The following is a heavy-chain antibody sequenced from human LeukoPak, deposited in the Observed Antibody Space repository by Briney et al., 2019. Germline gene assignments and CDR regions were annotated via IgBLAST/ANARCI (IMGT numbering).Heavy chain of an antibody. V-gene: IGHV1-69*05. CDR2: IIPIFGTA. Sequence: SVKVSCKASGGTFSSYAISWVRRAPGQGLEWMGGIIPIFGTANDAQKFQGRVTITTDESTSTAYMELSSLRSEDTAVYYCARGSVVGATSILRYWGQGTLVTVSS. J-gene: IGHJ4*02. CDR1: GGTFSSYA. CDR3: ARGSVVGATSILRY. D-gene: IGHD1-26*01.